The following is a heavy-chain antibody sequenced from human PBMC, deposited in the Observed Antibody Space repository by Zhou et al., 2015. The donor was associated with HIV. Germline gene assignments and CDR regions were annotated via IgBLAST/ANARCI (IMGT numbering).Heavy chain of an antibody. Sequence: QVQLVQSGAEVKKPGSSVKVSCKASGGTFSSYAISWVRQAPGQGLEWMGGIIPIFGTANYAQKFQGRVTITADESTSTAYMELSSLRSEDTAVYYCASSGYGSGSPIYYYYGMDVWGQGTTVTVSS. V-gene: IGHV1-69*01. CDR3: ASSGYGSGSPIYYYYGMDV. CDR2: IIPIFGTA. CDR1: GGTFSSYA. J-gene: IGHJ6*02. D-gene: IGHD3-10*01.